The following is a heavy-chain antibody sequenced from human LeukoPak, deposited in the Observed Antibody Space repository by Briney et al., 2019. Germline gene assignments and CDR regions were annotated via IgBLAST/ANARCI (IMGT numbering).Heavy chain of an antibody. CDR1: GFTFRNYG. CDR2: IRYDGSIK. V-gene: IGHV3-30*02. CDR3: AKDVNVGGDYFDY. D-gene: IGHD3-10*01. Sequence: PGGSLRLSCAASGFTFRNYGMHWVRLAPGKGLVWVAFIRYDGSIKYYVDSVKGRFTVSRDNSKNTLYLQMNSLRAEDTAVYYCAKDVNVGGDYFDYWGQGTLVTVSS. J-gene: IGHJ4*02.